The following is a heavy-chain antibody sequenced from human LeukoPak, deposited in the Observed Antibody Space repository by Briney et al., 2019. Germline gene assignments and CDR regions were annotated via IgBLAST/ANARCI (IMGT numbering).Heavy chain of an antibody. CDR2: IYTSGST. D-gene: IGHD6-19*01. J-gene: IGHJ5*02. CDR1: GGSIGSYY. Sequence: SETLSLTCTVSGGSIGSYYWSWIRQPAGKGLEWIGRIYTSGSTNYNPSLKSRVTMSVDTSKNQFSLKLSSVTAADTAVYYCARDWAKYSSGAFDPWGQGTLVTVSS. V-gene: IGHV4-4*07. CDR3: ARDWAKYSSGAFDP.